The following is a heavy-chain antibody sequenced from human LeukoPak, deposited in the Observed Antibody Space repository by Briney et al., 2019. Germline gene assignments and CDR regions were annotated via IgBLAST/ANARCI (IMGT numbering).Heavy chain of an antibody. Sequence: ASVKVSFKDSGYSFTAYYMHWVRQAPGQGLEWMGRINPNSGGTNYAQNFQGRVTMTRDTSISTAYMELSRLRSDDTAVYYCARDSRVGGWALDDYWGQGTLVTVSS. D-gene: IGHD6-19*01. CDR3: ARDSRVGGWALDDY. V-gene: IGHV1-2*06. J-gene: IGHJ4*02. CDR1: GYSFTAYY. CDR2: INPNSGGT.